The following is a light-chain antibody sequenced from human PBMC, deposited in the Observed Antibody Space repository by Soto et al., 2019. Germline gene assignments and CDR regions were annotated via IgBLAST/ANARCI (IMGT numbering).Light chain of an antibody. CDR3: SSYTDTNTLV. Sequence: QSALTQPASVSGSPGQSITISCTGTSSDVGRFYYVSWYQQYPGKAPQLIIYEVKLQPLGVSNRFSGSKSDNTASLTISGLQAEDEADYYCSSYTDTNTLVFGGGTKLTVL. CDR2: EVK. J-gene: IGLJ3*02. V-gene: IGLV2-14*01. CDR1: SSDVGRFYY.